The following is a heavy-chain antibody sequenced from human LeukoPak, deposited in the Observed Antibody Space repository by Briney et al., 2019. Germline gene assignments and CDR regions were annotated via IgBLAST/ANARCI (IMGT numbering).Heavy chain of an antibody. D-gene: IGHD2/OR15-2a*01. J-gene: IGHJ4*02. CDR1: GFTFSTYT. Sequence: RPGGSLRLSCVASGFTFSTYTMNWVRQAPGKGLEWVSSISDRLGYMYYADSVKGRFTISRDNAKNSLFLQMNSLRAEDTAVYYCVRSLIAAGDCWGQGTLVTVSS. CDR3: VRSLIAAGDC. V-gene: IGHV3-21*01. CDR2: ISDRLGYM.